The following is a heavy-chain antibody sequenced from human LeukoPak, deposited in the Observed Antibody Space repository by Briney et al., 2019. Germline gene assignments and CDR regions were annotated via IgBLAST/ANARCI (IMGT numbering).Heavy chain of an antibody. CDR1: GGSISSYY. CDR2: IYYSGGT. Sequence: SETLSLTCTVSGGSISSYYWSWIRQPPGKGLEWIGYIYYSGGTNYNPSLKSRVTISVDTSKNQFSLKLSSVTAADTAVYYCARARSGYSYGFIDYWGQGTLVTVSS. D-gene: IGHD5-18*01. J-gene: IGHJ4*02. V-gene: IGHV4-59*01. CDR3: ARARSGYSYGFIDY.